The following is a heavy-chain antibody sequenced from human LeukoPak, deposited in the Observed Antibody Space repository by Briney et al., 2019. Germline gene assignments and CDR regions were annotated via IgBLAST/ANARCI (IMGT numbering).Heavy chain of an antibody. D-gene: IGHD3-10*01. CDR2: ISGSGGST. Sequence: PGGSLRLSCAASGFTFISYAMSWVRQAPGKGLEWVSAISGSGGSTYYADSVKGRFTISGDNSKNTLHLQMNILRAQATAVYYSAKDNIPMVRGALWGSNYYYYGMDVWGQGTQVTVSS. CDR1: GFTFISYA. CDR3: AKDNIPMVRGALWGSNYYYYGMDV. J-gene: IGHJ6*02. V-gene: IGHV3-23*01.